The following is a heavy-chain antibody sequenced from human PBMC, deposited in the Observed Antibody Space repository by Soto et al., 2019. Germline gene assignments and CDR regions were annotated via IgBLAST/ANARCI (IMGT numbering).Heavy chain of an antibody. Sequence: SETLSLTFTVTCVSVSSAGYYWTWIRQHPGKGLEWIGYISYSGSTYYNPSLKSRVTISVDTSKSQFSLKLNSVTAADTAVYYCARFVNYYYYGMDVWGQGTTVTVSS. J-gene: IGHJ6*02. CDR1: CVSVSSAGYY. V-gene: IGHV4-31*03. D-gene: IGHD2-21*01. CDR3: ARFVNYYYYGMDV. CDR2: ISYSGST.